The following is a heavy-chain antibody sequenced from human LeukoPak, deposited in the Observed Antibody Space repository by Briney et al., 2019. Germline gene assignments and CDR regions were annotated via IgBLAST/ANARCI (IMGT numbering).Heavy chain of an antibody. V-gene: IGHV4-59*01. CDR1: GGSISSYY. CDR3: ARGSGSYGWGYYYYYGMDV. J-gene: IGHJ6*02. D-gene: IGHD1-26*01. CDR2: IYYSGST. Sequence: SETLSLTCTVSGGSISSYYWSWIRQPPGKGLEWIGYIYYSGSTNYNPSPKSRVTISVDTSKNQFSLKLSSVTAADTAVYYCARGSGSYGWGYYYYYGMDVWGQGTTVTVSS.